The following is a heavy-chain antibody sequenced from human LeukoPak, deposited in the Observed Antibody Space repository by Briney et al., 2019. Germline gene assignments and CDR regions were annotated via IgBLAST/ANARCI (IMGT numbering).Heavy chain of an antibody. V-gene: IGHV3-23*01. Sequence: GGSLRLSCAASGFTFSSYAMSWVRQAPGKGLEWVSSISGSGGSTYYADSVKGRFTISRDNSKNTLYLQMNSLRADDTAVYYCAKAPQQLDYFDYWGQGTLVTVSS. J-gene: IGHJ4*02. D-gene: IGHD6-13*01. CDR3: AKAPQQLDYFDY. CDR2: ISGSGGST. CDR1: GFTFSSYA.